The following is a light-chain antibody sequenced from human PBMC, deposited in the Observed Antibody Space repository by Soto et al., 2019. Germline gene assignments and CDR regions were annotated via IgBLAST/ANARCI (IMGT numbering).Light chain of an antibody. CDR1: QGISSY. CDR3: QQSYSTPRVT. V-gene: IGKV1-39*01. CDR2: AAS. Sequence: DIQMTQSPSSLSSSFLYIFTITFRASQGISSYLNWYQQKPGKAPKLLIYAASSLQSGVPSRFSGSGSGTDFTLTISSLQPEDFATYYCQQSYSTPRVTFGQGTKVDI. J-gene: IGKJ1*01.